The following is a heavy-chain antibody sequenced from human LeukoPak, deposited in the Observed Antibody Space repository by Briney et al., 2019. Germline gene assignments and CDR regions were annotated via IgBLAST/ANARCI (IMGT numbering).Heavy chain of an antibody. CDR3: ARGKSRGSHIDY. CDR2: IYYSGNT. D-gene: IGHD1-26*01. J-gene: IGHJ4*02. Sequence: SETLSLTCTVSGYSISSDYYWGWIRQPPGKWLEWIGSIYYSGNTYYDPSLKSRVTISVDTSKNQFSLKLRSVTAADTAFYYCARGKSRGSHIDYWGQGTLVTVSS. V-gene: IGHV4-38-2*02. CDR1: GYSISSDYY.